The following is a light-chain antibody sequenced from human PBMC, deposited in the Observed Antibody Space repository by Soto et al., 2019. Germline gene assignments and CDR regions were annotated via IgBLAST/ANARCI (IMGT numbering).Light chain of an antibody. CDR2: DAS. CDR1: QNISTW. J-gene: IGKJ5*01. CDR3: QQRYRWPPIT. Sequence: DIQMTQSPSTLSASVGDRVTITCRASQNISTWLAWFQQKPGKAPNLLIYDASSLQSGVPSRFSGSGSGTDFTLTISSLEPEDFAVYYCQQRYRWPPITFGQGTRLEI. V-gene: IGKV1-5*01.